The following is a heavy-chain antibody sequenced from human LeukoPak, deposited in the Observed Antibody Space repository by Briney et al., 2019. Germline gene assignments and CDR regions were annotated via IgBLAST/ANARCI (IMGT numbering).Heavy chain of an antibody. V-gene: IGHV1-18*01. CDR2: VSAYNGNT. CDR1: GYTFTKYG. CDR3: ARVDLAWSDTSGYYRDWFDP. D-gene: IGHD3-22*01. J-gene: IGHJ5*02. Sequence: ASVKVSCKASGYTFTKYGITWVRQAPGQGLEWMGWVSAYNGNTNYAQRFQGRVTMTTDTSTTTAYMELRSLRSDDTAVYYCARVDLAWSDTSGYYRDWFDPWGQGTLVTVSS.